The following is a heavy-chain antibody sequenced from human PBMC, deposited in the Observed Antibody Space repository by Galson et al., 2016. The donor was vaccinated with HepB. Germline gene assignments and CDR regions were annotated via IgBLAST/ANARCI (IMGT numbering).Heavy chain of an antibody. J-gene: IGHJ3*02. Sequence: SLRLSCAASGITFSNYGMHWVRQAPGKGLEWVALIWNDGSKKYYADSVKGRFTISRDNSKNTLSLQMSSLRAEDTAMYYCARNMYGAATNYIGDVCDIWGQGTMVTVSS. V-gene: IGHV3-33*01. CDR2: IWNDGSKK. D-gene: IGHD3-10*01. CDR3: ARNMYGAATNYIGDVCDI. CDR1: GITFSNYG.